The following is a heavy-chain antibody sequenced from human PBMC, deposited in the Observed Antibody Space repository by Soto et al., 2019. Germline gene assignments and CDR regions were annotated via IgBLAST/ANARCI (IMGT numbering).Heavy chain of an antibody. CDR3: ARDFLALGTATTSRFDP. CDR1: GYTFTSYC. Sequence: ASVNVSCKSSGYTFTSYCISWVRQAPGQGLECMGWISAYNGNTNYAQKLQGRVTMTTDTSTSTAYMELRSLRSDDTAVYYCARDFLALGTATTSRFDPWGQGTLVTVSS. CDR2: ISAYNGNT. V-gene: IGHV1-18*04. D-gene: IGHD5-12*01. J-gene: IGHJ5*02.